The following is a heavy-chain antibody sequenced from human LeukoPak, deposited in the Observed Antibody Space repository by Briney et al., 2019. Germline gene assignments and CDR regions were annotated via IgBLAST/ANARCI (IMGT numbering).Heavy chain of an antibody. D-gene: IGHD4/OR15-4a*01. Sequence: GGSLRLSCTASGFNFSNYSMNWVRQAPGKGLEWVSSISRRSRHVYYAGSVKGRFTISRDDAKKSLYLQMNSLRAEDMAVYFCVRDFLGSGATTAYLHHWGQGTLVTVSS. CDR3: VRDFLGSGATTAYLHH. CDR1: GFNFSNYS. V-gene: IGHV3-21*01. J-gene: IGHJ1*01. CDR2: ISRRSRHV.